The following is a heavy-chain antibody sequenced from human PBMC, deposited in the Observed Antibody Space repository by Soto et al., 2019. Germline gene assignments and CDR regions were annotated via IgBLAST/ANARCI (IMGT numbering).Heavy chain of an antibody. CDR1: GGTLNSGDYF. V-gene: IGHV4-30-4*01. Sequence: SETLSLTCSLSGGTLNSGDYFWSWIRQPPGKGLEWIGSIFYTGSTYYSPSLKRRASMSMETSKHLFSLRLRSLTAADTDVYFCARVKATLYRNYYFDYWGQGTPVTVSS. J-gene: IGHJ4*02. CDR2: IFYTGST. CDR3: ARVKATLYRNYYFDY. D-gene: IGHD5-12*01.